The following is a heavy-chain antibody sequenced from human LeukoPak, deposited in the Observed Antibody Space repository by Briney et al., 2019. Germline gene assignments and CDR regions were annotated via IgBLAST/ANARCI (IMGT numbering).Heavy chain of an antibody. V-gene: IGHV3-21*01. CDR1: GFTFSSYS. D-gene: IGHD1-26*01. CDR3: ARVLIVGATGDAFDI. J-gene: IGHJ3*02. CDR2: ISSSSSYI. Sequence: GGSLRLSCAASGFTFSSYSMNWVRQAPGKGLGWVSSISSSSSYIFYADSVKGRFTISRDNAKNSLYLQMNSLRAEDTAVYYCARVLIVGATGDAFDIWGQGTMVTVSS.